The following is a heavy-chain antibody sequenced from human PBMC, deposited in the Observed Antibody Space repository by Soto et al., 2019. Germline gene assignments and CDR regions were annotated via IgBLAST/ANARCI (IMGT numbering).Heavy chain of an antibody. Sequence: SVKVSCKASGGTFSSYAISWVRQAPGQGLEWMGGIIPIFGTANYAQKFQGRVTITADESTSTAYMELSSLRSEDTAVYYCARDLNFGSSPSGYWGQGTLVTVSS. CDR1: GGTFSSYA. J-gene: IGHJ4*02. CDR2: IIPIFGTA. V-gene: IGHV1-69*13. D-gene: IGHD2-2*01. CDR3: ARDLNFGSSPSGY.